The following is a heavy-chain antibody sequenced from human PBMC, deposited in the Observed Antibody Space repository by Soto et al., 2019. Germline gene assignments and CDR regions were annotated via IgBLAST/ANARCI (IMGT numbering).Heavy chain of an antibody. CDR3: ARHRFSGLGEVNWFGP. V-gene: IGHV4-59*08. CDR2: IYFAGST. D-gene: IGHD3-10*01. Sequence: SETLSLTCTVSGGSINGYYWSWIRQPPGKGLEWIAYIYFAGSTNYNPSLKSRANISVDTSNNQFSLKLSSVTAADTAIYYCARHRFSGLGEVNWFGPGAREPWSPSPQ. CDR1: GGSINGYY. J-gene: IGHJ5*02.